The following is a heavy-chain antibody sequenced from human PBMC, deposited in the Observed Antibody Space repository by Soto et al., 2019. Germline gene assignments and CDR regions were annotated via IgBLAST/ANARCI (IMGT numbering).Heavy chain of an antibody. CDR1: GGTFSSYA. CDR3: ARARRNYYDSSGYYS. CDR2: IIPIFGTA. J-gene: IGHJ4*02. D-gene: IGHD3-22*01. V-gene: IGHV1-69*13. Sequence: SVKVSCKASGGTFSSYAISWVRQAPGQGLEWMGGIIPIFGTANYAQKFQGRVTITADESTSTAYMELSSLRSEDTAVYYCARARRNYYDSSGYYSWGQGTLVTVSS.